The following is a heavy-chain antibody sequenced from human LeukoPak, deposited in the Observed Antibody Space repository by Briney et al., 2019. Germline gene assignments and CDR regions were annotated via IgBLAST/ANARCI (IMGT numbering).Heavy chain of an antibody. CDR1: GGSISNYY. CDR2: TFYSGNA. CDR3: ARQYYYGSGSYYKDNWFDP. Sequence: SETLSLTCTVSGGSISNYYWYWMRQPPGKGLEWIGHTFYSGNANYNPSLKSRVTISVDTSKNQFSLKLSSVTAADTAVYYCARQYYYGSGSYYKDNWFDPWGQGTLVTVSS. D-gene: IGHD3-10*01. V-gene: IGHV4-59*08. J-gene: IGHJ5*02.